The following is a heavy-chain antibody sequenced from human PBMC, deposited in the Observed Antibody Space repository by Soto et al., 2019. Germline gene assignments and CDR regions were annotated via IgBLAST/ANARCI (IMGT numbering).Heavy chain of an antibody. CDR2: VSTNNADT. Sequence: QVQLVQSGPEVKMPGASVKVSCRTSGYTFTAYGLAWLRQAPGQRPEWMGWVSTNNADTNYAQKFQGRVTMTTEKSTRTTYMELRSLRSDDTAVYYCARELNTDPSAYYSFAYWGQGTLVTVSS. V-gene: IGHV1-18*01. CDR3: ARELNTDPSAYYSFAY. J-gene: IGHJ4*02. D-gene: IGHD3-22*01. CDR1: GYTFTAYG.